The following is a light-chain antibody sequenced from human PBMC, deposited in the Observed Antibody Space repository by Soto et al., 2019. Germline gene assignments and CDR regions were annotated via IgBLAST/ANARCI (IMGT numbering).Light chain of an antibody. Sequence: NVLKQSPGTLSLSQGERATLSCRASQNVDSNYVAWYQQKPGQAPSIITFGASGRATGIPDRFSGSGSGTDFTLTISRLEPEDFAVYYCQQYGSLSWTFGQGTNVDI. J-gene: IGKJ1*01. CDR2: GAS. CDR3: QQYGSLSWT. V-gene: IGKV3-20*01. CDR1: QNVDSNY.